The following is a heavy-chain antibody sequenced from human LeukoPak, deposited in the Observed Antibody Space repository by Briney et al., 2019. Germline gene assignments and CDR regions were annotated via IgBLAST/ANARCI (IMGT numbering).Heavy chain of an antibody. CDR1: GFIFSSYG. J-gene: IGHJ4*02. CDR2: ISYDGSNK. V-gene: IGHV3-30*18. CDR3: AKEADYSGNYFDY. D-gene: IGHD4-23*01. Sequence: PGGSLRLSCVASGFIFSSYGMHWVRQAPGKGLEWVAVISYDGSNKYYADSVKGRFTISRDNSKNTLYLQMNSLRAEDTAVYYCAKEADYSGNYFDYWGQGTLVTVSS.